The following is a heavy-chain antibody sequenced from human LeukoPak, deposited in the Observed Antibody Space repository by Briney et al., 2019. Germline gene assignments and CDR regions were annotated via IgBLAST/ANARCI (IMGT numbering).Heavy chain of an antibody. V-gene: IGHV3-48*02. CDR1: GFTFSSYS. CDR2: ISSSSTI. J-gene: IGHJ6*02. Sequence: GGSLRLSCAASGFTFSSYSMNWVRQAPGKGLEWVSYISSSSTIYYADSVKGRFTISRDNAKNSLYLQMNSLRDEDTAVYYCARAQRYYYDSSGYYSTLDYYYGMDVWGQGTTVTVSS. CDR3: ARAQRYYYDSSGYYSTLDYYYGMDV. D-gene: IGHD3-22*01.